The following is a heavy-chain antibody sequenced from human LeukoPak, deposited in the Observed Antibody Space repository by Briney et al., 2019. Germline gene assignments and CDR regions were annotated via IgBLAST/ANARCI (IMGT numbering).Heavy chain of an antibody. CDR1: GFTFSSYA. J-gene: IGHJ4*02. V-gene: IGHV3-23*01. CDR2: ISGSGGST. D-gene: IGHD6-13*01. Sequence: GGSLRLSCAASGFTFSSYAMSWVRQAPGKGLEWVSAISGSGGSTYYADSVKGRFTISRDNSKNTLYLQMDSLRAEDTAVYYCAKDHGIAAAGTLAYWGQGTLVTVSS. CDR3: AKDHGIAAAGTLAY.